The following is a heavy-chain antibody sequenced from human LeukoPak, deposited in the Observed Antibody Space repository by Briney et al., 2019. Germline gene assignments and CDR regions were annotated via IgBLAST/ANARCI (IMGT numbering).Heavy chain of an antibody. CDR2: IKQDGSEK. CDR1: GFTYSSDW. J-gene: IGHJ4*02. D-gene: IGHD1-26*01. CDR3: ARDRLYLVGATRPLDY. V-gene: IGHV3-7*01. Sequence: GGSLRLYGASSGFTYSSDWMSWVRQAPGNGLEWVANIKQDGSEKYYVDSVKGRFTISRDNAKNSLYLQMNSLRGEDTAVYYCARDRLYLVGATRPLDYWRQGTLVTVSS.